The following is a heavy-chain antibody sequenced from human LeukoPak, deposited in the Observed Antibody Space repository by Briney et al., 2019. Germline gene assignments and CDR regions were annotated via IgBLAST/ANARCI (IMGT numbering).Heavy chain of an antibody. CDR1: GFTFSNYG. CDR3: ARDLSPVVRASPMGY. Sequence: GGSLRLSCVGSGFTFSNYGMHWVRQSPGKGLEWVALITYDGYYKYYSDSVKGRFTISSDTSKNTLYLQMNSLRAEDTAVYYCARDLSPVVRASPMGYWGQGTLVTVSS. CDR2: ITYDGYYK. D-gene: IGHD3-10*01. J-gene: IGHJ4*02. V-gene: IGHV3-30*03.